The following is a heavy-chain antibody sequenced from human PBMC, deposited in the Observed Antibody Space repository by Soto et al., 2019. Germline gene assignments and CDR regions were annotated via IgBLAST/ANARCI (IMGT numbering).Heavy chain of an antibody. CDR2: VKEDGSDT. CDR3: AGGEGWHFDL. J-gene: IGHJ2*01. V-gene: IGHV3-7*03. CDR1: GLTFKNYW. Sequence: GGSLRLSCEASGLTFKNYWMGWARQAPGKGLEWVAAVKEDGSDTHYVDSVKGRFTISRDNAKNSLYLQMNSLRVEDTAVYFCAGGEGWHFDLWGRGTMVTVSS.